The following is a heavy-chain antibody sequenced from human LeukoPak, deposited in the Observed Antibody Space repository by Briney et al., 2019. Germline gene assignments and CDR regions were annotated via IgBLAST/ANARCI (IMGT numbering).Heavy chain of an antibody. CDR3: ARTYSSSWYSRALYFDY. D-gene: IGHD6-13*01. Sequence: PSETLSLTCAVYGGSFSGYYWSWIRQPPGKGLEWIGEINHSGSTNYNPSLKSRVTISVDTSKNQFSLKLSSVTAADTAVYYCARTYSSSWYSRALYFDYWGQGTLVTVSS. CDR2: INHSGST. J-gene: IGHJ4*02. CDR1: GGSFSGYY. V-gene: IGHV4-34*01.